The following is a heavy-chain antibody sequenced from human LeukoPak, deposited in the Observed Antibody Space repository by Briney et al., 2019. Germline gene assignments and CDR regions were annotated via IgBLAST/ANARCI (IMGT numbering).Heavy chain of an antibody. D-gene: IGHD3-3*01. CDR3: ARGRVSIFGVVHRPYYYYYMDV. Sequence: ASVKVSCKASGYTFTSYDINWVRQATGQGLEWMGWMNPNSGNTGYAQKFQGRVTITRNTSISTAYMELGSLRSEDTAVYYCARGRVSIFGVVHRPYYYYYMDVWGKGTTVTVSS. J-gene: IGHJ6*03. CDR2: MNPNSGNT. V-gene: IGHV1-8*03. CDR1: GYTFTSYD.